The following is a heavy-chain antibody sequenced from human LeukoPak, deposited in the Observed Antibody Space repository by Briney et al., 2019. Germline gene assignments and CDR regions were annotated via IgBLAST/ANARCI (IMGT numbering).Heavy chain of an antibody. CDR1: GFTFSSYS. V-gene: IGHV3-21*01. J-gene: IGHJ4*02. CDR3: ARVSEAVPNY. D-gene: IGHD1-26*01. Sequence: PGGSLRLSCAASGFTFSSYSMNWVRQAPGKGLEWVSSIGSSSSYIYYADSVKGRFTISRDNAKNSLYLQMNSLRAEDTAVYYCARVSEAVPNYWGQGTLVTVSS. CDR2: IGSSSSYI.